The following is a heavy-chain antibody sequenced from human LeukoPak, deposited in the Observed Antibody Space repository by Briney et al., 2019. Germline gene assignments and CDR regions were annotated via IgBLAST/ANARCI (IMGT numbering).Heavy chain of an antibody. D-gene: IGHD6-13*01. J-gene: IGHJ3*01. CDR3: AREEHRLAEAGTSAFDL. CDR2: INRDGGLT. CDR1: GFTFSENW. V-gene: IGHV3-74*01. Sequence: PGGSLRLSCVASGFTFSENWMHWVRQAPGKGLAWVSHINRDGGLTNYADSVKGRFTISRDNARNTVYLQMSSLRVEDTAIYFCAREEHRLAEAGTSAFDLGEQGTLVTVSP.